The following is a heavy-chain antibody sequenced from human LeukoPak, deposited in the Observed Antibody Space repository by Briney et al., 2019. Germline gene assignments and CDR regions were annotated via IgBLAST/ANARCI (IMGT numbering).Heavy chain of an antibody. V-gene: IGHV1-8*01. CDR3: ARKGLLGSGKPWFDP. CDR1: GYTFTSYD. D-gene: IGHD2-15*01. Sequence: GASVKVSCKASGYTFTSYDINWVRQASGQGLEWMGWMNPNSGNTASAQKFQGRVIMTTNTSISTAYMELTGLRSEDTAMYFCARKGLLGSGKPWFDPWGQGTLVTVSS. J-gene: IGHJ5*02. CDR2: MNPNSGNT.